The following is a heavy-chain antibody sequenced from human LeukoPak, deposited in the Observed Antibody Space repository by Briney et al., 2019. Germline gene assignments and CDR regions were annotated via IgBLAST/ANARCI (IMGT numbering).Heavy chain of an antibody. CDR1: GFTFSSYS. J-gene: IGHJ4*02. CDR3: AKTHGGQLWLRYFDY. D-gene: IGHD5-18*01. Sequence: GGSLRLSCAASGFTFSSYSMNWVRQAPGKGLEWVSSISSSSSNIYYVDSVKGRFTISRDNAKNSLYLQMNSLRAEDTAVYYCAKTHGGQLWLRYFDYWGQGTLVTVSS. CDR2: ISSSSSNI. V-gene: IGHV3-21*04.